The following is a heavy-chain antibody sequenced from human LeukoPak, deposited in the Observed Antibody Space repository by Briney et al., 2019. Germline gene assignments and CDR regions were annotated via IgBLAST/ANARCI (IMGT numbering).Heavy chain of an antibody. D-gene: IGHD6-19*01. V-gene: IGHV4-38-2*02. CDR1: GYSISSGYY. CDR2: GDYSGGT. CDR3: AGERGEEYSSGWYKRNYFDN. Sequence: SETLSLTCTVSGYSISSGYYWGWIRQPPGKGLEWIASGDYSGGTYYNPSLESRVAISADMSKTQFSPKLTSVTGADTAVYYCAGERGEEYSSGWYKRNYFDNWGQGIRVTVSS. J-gene: IGHJ4*02.